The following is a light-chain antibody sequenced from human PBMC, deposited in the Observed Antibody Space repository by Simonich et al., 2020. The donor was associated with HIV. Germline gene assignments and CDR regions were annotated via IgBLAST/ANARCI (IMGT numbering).Light chain of an antibody. J-gene: IGKJ1*01. CDR2: DAS. V-gene: IGKV3D-20*01. Sequence: EIVLTQSPGPLSLSPGERATLSCRASQSVSISYLAGYHQKPGLAPRLLIYDASSRATGIPDRFSGSGYGTDFTLTSSRLEPEYFAVYYCQQYGSSHRTFGQGTKVEIK. CDR1: QSVSISY. CDR3: QQYGSSHRT.